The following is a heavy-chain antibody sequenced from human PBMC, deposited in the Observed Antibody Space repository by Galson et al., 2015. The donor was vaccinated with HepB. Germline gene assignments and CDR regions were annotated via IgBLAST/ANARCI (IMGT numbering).Heavy chain of an antibody. J-gene: IGHJ4*02. CDR3: AKEVNYGGNLPTDY. D-gene: IGHD4-23*01. Sequence: SLRLSCAASGFTFSSYGMHWVRQAPGKGREWVAVISYDGSNKYYADSVKGRFTISRDNSKNTLYLQMNSLRAEDTAVYYCAKEVNYGGNLPTDYWGQGILVTVSS. CDR1: GFTFSSYG. CDR2: ISYDGSNK. V-gene: IGHV3-30*18.